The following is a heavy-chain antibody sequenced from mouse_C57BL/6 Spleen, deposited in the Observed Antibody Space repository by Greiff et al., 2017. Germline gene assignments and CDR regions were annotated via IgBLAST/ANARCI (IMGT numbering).Heavy chain of an antibody. CDR2: IDPSDSYT. Sequence: QVQLQQPGAELVKPGASVKLSCKASGYTFTSYWMQWVKQRPGQGLEWIGEIDPSDSYTNYNQKFKGKATLHVDTSSSTAYMQLSSLTSEDSAVYYCARNWDGFAYWGQGTLVTVSA. D-gene: IGHD4-1*01. J-gene: IGHJ3*01. CDR1: GYTFTSYW. CDR3: ARNWDGFAY. V-gene: IGHV1-50*01.